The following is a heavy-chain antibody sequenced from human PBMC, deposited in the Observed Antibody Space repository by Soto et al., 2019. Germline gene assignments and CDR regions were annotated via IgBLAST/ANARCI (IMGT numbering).Heavy chain of an antibody. V-gene: IGHV4-59*01. CDR3: ARLVVPAAIKGGWFDP. Sequence: LETLSLTCTVSGGSISSYYWSWIRQPPGKGLEWIGYIYYSGSTNYNPSLKSRVTISVDTSKNQFSLKLSSVTAADTAVYYCARLVVPAAIKGGWFDPWGQGTLVTVSS. D-gene: IGHD2-2*02. CDR2: IYYSGST. CDR1: GGSISSYY. J-gene: IGHJ5*02.